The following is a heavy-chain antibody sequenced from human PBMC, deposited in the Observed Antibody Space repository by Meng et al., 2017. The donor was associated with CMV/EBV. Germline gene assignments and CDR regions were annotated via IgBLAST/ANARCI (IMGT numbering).Heavy chain of an antibody. CDR2: IYYSGST. J-gene: IGHJ4*02. CDR1: GGSISSGDYY. D-gene: IGHD2-2*01. Sequence: CTVSGGSISSGDYYWSWIRQPPGKGLEWIGYIYYSGSTYYNPSLKSRVTISVDTSKNQFSLKLSSVTAADTAVYYCARVGRTSCYDYWGQGTLVTVSS. CDR3: ARVGRTSCYDY. V-gene: IGHV4-30-4*08.